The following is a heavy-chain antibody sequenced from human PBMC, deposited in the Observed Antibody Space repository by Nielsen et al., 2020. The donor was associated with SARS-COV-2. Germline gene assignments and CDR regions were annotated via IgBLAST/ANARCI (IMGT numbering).Heavy chain of an antibody. D-gene: IGHD1-26*01. V-gene: IGHV3-9*01. Sequence: GGSLRLSCAASGFTFDDYGMSWVRQAPGKGLEWVSGISWNSGSIGYADSVKGRFTISRDNAKNSLYLQMNSLRAEDTALYYCAKLGSYAYYFDYWGQGTLVTVSS. CDR1: GFTFDDYG. J-gene: IGHJ4*02. CDR2: ISWNSGSI. CDR3: AKLGSYAYYFDY.